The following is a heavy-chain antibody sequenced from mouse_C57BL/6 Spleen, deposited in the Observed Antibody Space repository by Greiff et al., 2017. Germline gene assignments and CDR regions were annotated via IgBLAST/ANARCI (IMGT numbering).Heavy chain of an antibody. CDR2: INPSTGGT. D-gene: IGHD2-3*01. J-gene: IGHJ4*01. V-gene: IGHV1-53*01. CDR3: ARMMVTRYAMDY. CDR1: GYTFTSSW. Sequence: QVQLQQPGTELVKPGASVKLSCKASGYTFTSSWMHWVKQRPGQGLEWIGNINPSTGGTNYNEKFKSKATLTVDKSASTAYMQRISLTSEDSAVYYCARMMVTRYAMDYGGQGTSVTVSS.